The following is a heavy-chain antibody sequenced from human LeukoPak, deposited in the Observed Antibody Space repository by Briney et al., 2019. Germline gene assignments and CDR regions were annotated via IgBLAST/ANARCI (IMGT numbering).Heavy chain of an antibody. V-gene: IGHV1-24*01. J-gene: IGHJ4*02. Sequence: ASVKVSCKVSGYTLTELSMHWVRQAPGKGLEWMGGFDPEDGGTIYAQKFQGRVTMTEDTSTDTAYMELSSLRSEDTAVYYCATDGELQLVRDLLSYWGQGTLVTVSS. D-gene: IGHD6-13*01. CDR2: FDPEDGGT. CDR3: ATDGELQLVRDLLSY. CDR1: GYTLTELS.